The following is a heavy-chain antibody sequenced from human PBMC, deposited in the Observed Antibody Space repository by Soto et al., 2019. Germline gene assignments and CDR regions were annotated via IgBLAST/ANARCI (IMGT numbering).Heavy chain of an antibody. J-gene: IGHJ6*03. CDR1: GGSISSYY. Sequence: SETLSLTCTVSGGSISSYYWSWIRQPPGKGLGWIGYIYYSGSTNYNPSLKSRVTISVDTSKNQFSLKLSSVTAADTAVYYCARTGYSGYDYYYYYYMDVWGKGTTVTVSS. CDR2: IYYSGST. D-gene: IGHD5-12*01. CDR3: ARTGYSGYDYYYYYYMDV. V-gene: IGHV4-59*08.